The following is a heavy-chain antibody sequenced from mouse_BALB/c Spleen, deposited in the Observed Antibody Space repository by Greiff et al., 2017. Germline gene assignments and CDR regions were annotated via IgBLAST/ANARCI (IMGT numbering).Heavy chain of an antibody. CDR1: GVSITSGY. V-gene: IGHV3-8*02. CDR3: GSDAHSTVVDD. D-gene: IGHD1-1*01. CDR2: ISYSGST. Sequence: EVKLMESGPSLVKPSQSLSLSCSASGVSITSGYMNWVRQLPGNKLEYMGYISYSGSTYYNPSLKSRISITRDTTKNQYYLQLNSVTTEDTAAYYCGSDAHSTVVDDWGQGTTLTVSS. J-gene: IGHJ2*01.